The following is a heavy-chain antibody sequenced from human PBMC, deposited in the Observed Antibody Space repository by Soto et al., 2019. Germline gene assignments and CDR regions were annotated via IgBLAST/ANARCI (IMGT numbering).Heavy chain of an antibody. D-gene: IGHD6-6*01. CDR2: IIPIFGTA. J-gene: IGHJ4*02. CDR3: ARVMSSSSSLDY. V-gene: IGHV1-69*13. Sequence: AASVKVSCKASGGTFSSYAISWVRQAPGEGLEWMGGIIPIFGTANYAQKFQGRVTMTADEYTGTAYMELSSLRSEDTAVYYCARVMSSSSSLDYWGRGTLVTVSS. CDR1: GGTFSSYA.